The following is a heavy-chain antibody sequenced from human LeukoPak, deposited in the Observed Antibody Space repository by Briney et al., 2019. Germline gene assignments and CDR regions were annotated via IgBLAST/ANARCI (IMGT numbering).Heavy chain of an antibody. J-gene: IGHJ5*02. D-gene: IGHD3-3*01. Sequence: TSETLSLTCAVYGGSFSGYYWSWIRQPPGKGLEWIGEINHSGSTNYNPSLKSRVTISVDTSKNQFSLKLSSVTAADTAVYYCARGRLLRFQIGVRWFDPWGQGTLVTVSS. CDR1: GGSFSGYY. V-gene: IGHV4-34*01. CDR2: INHSGST. CDR3: ARGRLLRFQIGVRWFDP.